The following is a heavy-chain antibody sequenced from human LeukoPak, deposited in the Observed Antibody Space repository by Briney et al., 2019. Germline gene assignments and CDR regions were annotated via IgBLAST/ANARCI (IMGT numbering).Heavy chain of an antibody. J-gene: IGHJ4*02. D-gene: IGHD4-17*01. V-gene: IGHV1-18*01. CDR1: GYVFTSYG. Sequence: ASVRVSCKASGYVFTSYGISWVRQAPAQGLEWMGWISSHTGDTRYAQRFQDRVTTTADISTTTAYLDLRSLRFDDTAVYYCARDVRRLQLSTYFFDFWGQGTLVSVSS. CDR3: ARDVRRLQLSTYFFDF. CDR2: ISSHTGDT.